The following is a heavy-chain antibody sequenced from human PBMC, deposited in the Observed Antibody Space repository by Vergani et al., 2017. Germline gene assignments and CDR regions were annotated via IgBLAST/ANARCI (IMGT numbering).Heavy chain of an antibody. Sequence: EVQLVESGGGLIQPGGSLRLSCAASGFTFDDYAMHWVRQAPGKGLEWVSGISWNSGSIGYADSVKGRFTISRDNAKNSLYLQMNSLRAEDTALYYCAKDKDSGWDEGEFDYWGQGTLVTVSS. CDR3: AKDKDSGWDEGEFDY. CDR2: ISWNSGSI. CDR1: GFTFDDYA. V-gene: IGHV3-9*01. J-gene: IGHJ4*02. D-gene: IGHD6-19*01.